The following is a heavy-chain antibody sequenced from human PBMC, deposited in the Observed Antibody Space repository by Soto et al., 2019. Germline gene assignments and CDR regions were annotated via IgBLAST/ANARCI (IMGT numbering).Heavy chain of an antibody. Sequence: ASVKVSCKASGYTFTGYYMHWVRQAPGQGLEWMGWINPNSGGTNYAQKFQGWVTMTRDTSISTAYMELSRLRSDDTAVYYCARGGGYCSSTSCYASSAGNYYGMDVWGQGTTVTAP. CDR2: INPNSGGT. CDR1: GYTFTGYY. CDR3: ARGGGYCSSTSCYASSAGNYYGMDV. J-gene: IGHJ6*02. V-gene: IGHV1-2*04. D-gene: IGHD2-2*01.